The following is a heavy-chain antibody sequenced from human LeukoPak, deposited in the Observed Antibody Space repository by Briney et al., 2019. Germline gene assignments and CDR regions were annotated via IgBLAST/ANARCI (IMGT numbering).Heavy chain of an antibody. CDR2: IYYSGST. Sequence: PSETLSLTCTVSGGSIRSYYWSWIRQPPGKGLEWIGYIYYSGSTNYNPSLKSRVTISVDTSKNQFSLKLSSVTAADTAVYYCARGAMGSYSYWGQGTLVTVSS. J-gene: IGHJ4*02. V-gene: IGHV4-59*08. CDR3: ARGAMGSYSY. CDR1: GGSIRSYY. D-gene: IGHD1-26*01.